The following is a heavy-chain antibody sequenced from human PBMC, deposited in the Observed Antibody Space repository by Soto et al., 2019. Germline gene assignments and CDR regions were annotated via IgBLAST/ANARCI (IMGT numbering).Heavy chain of an antibody. J-gene: IGHJ6*02. Sequence: SVKVSCKASGGTFSSYAISWVRQAPGQGLEWMGGIIPIFGTANYAQKFQGRVTITADKSTSSAYMELSSLGSEDTAVYYCARTISRAPSGPFLEWLFNELDYDYGMDVWG. V-gene: IGHV1-69*06. CDR1: GGTFSSYA. CDR3: ARTISRAPSGPFLEWLFNELDYDYGMDV. D-gene: IGHD3-3*01. CDR2: IIPIFGTA.